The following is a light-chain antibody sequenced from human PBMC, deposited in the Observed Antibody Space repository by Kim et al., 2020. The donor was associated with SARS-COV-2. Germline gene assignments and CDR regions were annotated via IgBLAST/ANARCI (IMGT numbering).Light chain of an antibody. V-gene: IGKV3-15*01. CDR3: QQYDNWPPLT. CDR1: QSVRSN. Sequence: EIVMTQSPGTLSVSPGESATLSCRASQSVRSNLAWYQQRPGQAPRLLIYGASTRATGIPARFSGSGSGTEFILTISSLQSEDFAVYYCQQYDNWPPLTFGGGTKVDIK. J-gene: IGKJ4*01. CDR2: GAS.